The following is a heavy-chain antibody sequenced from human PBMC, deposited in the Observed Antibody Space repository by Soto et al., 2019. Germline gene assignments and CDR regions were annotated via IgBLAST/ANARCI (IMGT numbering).Heavy chain of an antibody. V-gene: IGHV1-18*01. J-gene: IGHJ3*02. D-gene: IGHD3-16*01. CDR2: ISGYNGNT. Sequence: GPELKKPGASVKVSCRSSGYSFSNYNFCWVRQAPGQGLEWLGWISGYNGNTNYAQKLQGRVTMTTDSFTSTAYMELRSLRSDDTAVYYCARDKVWGGFDIWGQGTMVTVSS. CDR3: ARDKVWGGFDI. CDR1: GYSFSNYN.